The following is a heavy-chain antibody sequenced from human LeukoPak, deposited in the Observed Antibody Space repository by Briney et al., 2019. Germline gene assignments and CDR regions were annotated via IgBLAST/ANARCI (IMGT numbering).Heavy chain of an antibody. V-gene: IGHV4-34*01. CDR3: ARDKVDDYGDYSDY. Sequence: SETLSLTCAVYGGSFSGYYWSWIRQPPGKGLEWIGEINHSGSTNYNPSLKSRVTISVDTSKNQFSLKLSSVTAADTAVYYCARDKVDDYGDYSDYWGPGTLVTVSS. J-gene: IGHJ4*02. CDR1: GGSFSGYY. D-gene: IGHD4-17*01. CDR2: INHSGST.